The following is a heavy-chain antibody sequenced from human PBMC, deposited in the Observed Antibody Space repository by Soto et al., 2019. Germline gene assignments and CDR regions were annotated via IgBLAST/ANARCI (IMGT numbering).Heavy chain of an antibody. J-gene: IGHJ4*02. V-gene: IGHV3-23*01. CDR1: GFTFSSYA. CDR3: AKVEQGETGRPKNFDY. Sequence: GGSLRLSCAASGFTFSSYAMSWVRQAPGKGLEWVSAISGSGGSTYYADSVKGRFTISRDNSKNTLYLQMNSLRAEDTAVYYCAKVEQGETGRPKNFDYWGQGTLVTVSS. D-gene: IGHD1-26*01. CDR2: ISGSGGST.